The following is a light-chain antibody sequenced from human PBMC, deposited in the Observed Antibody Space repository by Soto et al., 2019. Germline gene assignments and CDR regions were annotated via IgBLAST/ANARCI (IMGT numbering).Light chain of an antibody. CDR1: QSVSSN. Sequence: IIMTQSLVTMSVNPGERATLSCRASQSVSSNLAWYQQKPGQAPSLLIYGAFTRATGIPARFSGTGSGTEFTLTISSLQSEDFALYYCQQYNDWPLTFGQATKV. CDR3: QQYNDWPLT. V-gene: IGKV3-15*01. CDR2: GAF. J-gene: IGKJ1*01.